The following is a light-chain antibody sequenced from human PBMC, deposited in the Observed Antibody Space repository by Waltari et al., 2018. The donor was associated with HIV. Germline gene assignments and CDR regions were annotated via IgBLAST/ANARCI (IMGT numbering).Light chain of an antibody. J-gene: IGLJ2*01. CDR2: EVS. V-gene: IGLV2-14*01. Sequence: QSALTQPASVSGSPGQSITISCTGTSSDVGGYNYVSWYQQYPGQAPKLMIYEVSYRPSGVSNRFSGSKSGNTASLTISGLQAEDEAEYYCSSFRSGSTLVVFGGGTKLTVL. CDR3: SSFRSGSTLVV. CDR1: SSDVGGYNY.